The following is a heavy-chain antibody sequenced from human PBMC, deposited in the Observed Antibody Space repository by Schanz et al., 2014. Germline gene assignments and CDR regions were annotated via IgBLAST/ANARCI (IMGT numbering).Heavy chain of an antibody. CDR1: GITFSSHS. J-gene: IGHJ4*02. CDR2: ISGSSRTI. V-gene: IGHV3-48*01. CDR3: VRDSFFAFDY. D-gene: IGHD3-3*01. Sequence: EVHLVESGGGLVQPGGSLRLSCAASGITFSSHSFNWVRQAPGKGLEWVSYISGSSRTIYYADSMKGRFTVSRDNAKNSVFLQMNSLRAEDTAVYYCVRDSFFAFDYWGQGTLVTVSS.